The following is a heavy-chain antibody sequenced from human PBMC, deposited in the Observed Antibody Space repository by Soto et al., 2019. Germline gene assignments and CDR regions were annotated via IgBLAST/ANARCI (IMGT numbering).Heavy chain of an antibody. CDR3: TTSITMIGYDAFDI. CDR2: IKSKTDGGTT. CDR1: GFTFSNAW. D-gene: IGHD3-22*01. V-gene: IGHV3-15*01. Sequence: EVQLVESGGGLVKPGGSLRLSCAASGFTFSNAWMSWVRQAPGKGLEWVGRIKSKTDGGTTDYAAPVKGRFTISRDYSKNTLYLQMNSLKTEDTAVYYCTTSITMIGYDAFDIWGQGTMVTVSS. J-gene: IGHJ3*02.